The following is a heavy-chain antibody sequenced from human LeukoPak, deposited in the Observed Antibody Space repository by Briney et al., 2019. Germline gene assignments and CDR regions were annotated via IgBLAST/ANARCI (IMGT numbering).Heavy chain of an antibody. CDR3: ARGEAPYSSGWYYFDY. D-gene: IGHD6-19*01. Sequence: PSETLSLTCAVYGGSFSGYYWSWIRQPPGKGLEWIGEINHSGSTNYNPSLKSRVTISVDTSKNQFFLKLSSVTAADTAVYYCARGEAPYSSGWYYFDYWGQGTLVTVSS. CDR2: INHSGST. V-gene: IGHV4-34*01. J-gene: IGHJ4*02. CDR1: GGSFSGYY.